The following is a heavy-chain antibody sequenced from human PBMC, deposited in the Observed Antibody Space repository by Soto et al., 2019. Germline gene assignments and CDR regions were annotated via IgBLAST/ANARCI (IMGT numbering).Heavy chain of an antibody. CDR2: ISYNGTNK. J-gene: IGHJ4*02. D-gene: IGHD6-13*01. CDR3: VREYSSSRYYFHY. CDR1: GFPFISYD. Sequence: SLRLCYAASGFPFISYDMHWVRPAPGTGLEWVAVISYNGTNKYYADSVKGRFTISRDNSKNTLYVQMNNLGPEDTATYYCVREYSSSRYYFHYWGQGTLVTVSS. V-gene: IGHV3-30-3*01.